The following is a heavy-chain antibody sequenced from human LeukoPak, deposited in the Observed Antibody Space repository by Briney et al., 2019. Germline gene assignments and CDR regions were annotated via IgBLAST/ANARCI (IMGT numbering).Heavy chain of an antibody. D-gene: IGHD6-13*01. CDR2: IKTKADGGTT. Sequence: PGGSLRLSCAASGFTFSDAWMSWVRQAPGKGLERVGRIKTKADGGTTDYAAPVKGRFTISRDDSKNMLYLQMNSLKTEDTAVYYCATQQQLEGLFDYWGQGTLVTVSS. V-gene: IGHV3-15*01. CDR3: ATQQQLEGLFDY. CDR1: GFTFSDAW. J-gene: IGHJ4*02.